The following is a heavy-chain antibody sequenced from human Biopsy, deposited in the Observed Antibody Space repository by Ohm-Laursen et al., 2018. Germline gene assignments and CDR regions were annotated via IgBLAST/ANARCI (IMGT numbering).Heavy chain of an antibody. CDR2: FIPLFNTA. J-gene: IGHJ2*01. CDR3: ARFPLGAYDDSGSYRAVEHWYFDL. V-gene: IGHV1-69*06. D-gene: IGHD3-22*01. Sequence: GASVKVSCKASGGTFTNHAVGWVRQAPGQGLEWVGSFIPLFNTANYADKFQGRVTLTADKSTTTAYMELSSLRSEDTAIYYCARFPLGAYDDSGSYRAVEHWYFDLWGRGTLVTVSS. CDR1: GGTFTNHA.